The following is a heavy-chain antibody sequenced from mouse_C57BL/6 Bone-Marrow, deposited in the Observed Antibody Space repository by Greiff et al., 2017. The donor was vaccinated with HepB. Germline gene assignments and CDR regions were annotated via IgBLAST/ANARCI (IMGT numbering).Heavy chain of an antibody. CDR3: ARYPFITTVVADYYAMDY. V-gene: IGHV1-62-3*01. CDR2: IDPNSGGT. Sequence: QVQLQQSGAELVRTGASVTLSCKASGYTFTSYWMHWVKQRPGRGLEWIGRIDPNSGGTKYNEKFKGKATFTADTSSNTAYMQLSSLTTEDSAIYYCARYPFITTVVADYYAMDYWGQGTSVTVSS. J-gene: IGHJ4*01. CDR1: GYTFTSYW. D-gene: IGHD1-1*01.